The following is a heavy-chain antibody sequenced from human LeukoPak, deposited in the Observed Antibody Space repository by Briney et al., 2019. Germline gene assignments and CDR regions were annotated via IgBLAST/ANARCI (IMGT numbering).Heavy chain of an antibody. V-gene: IGHV1-46*01. D-gene: IGHD6-19*01. CDR2: INPSGGST. Sequence: GASVKVSCKASGYTFTSYCMHWVRQAPGQGLEWMGIINPSGGSTSYAQKFQGRVTMTRDTSTSTVYMELSSLRSEDTAVYYCATSIAVAGYFDYWGQGTLVTVSS. CDR1: GYTFTSYC. J-gene: IGHJ4*02. CDR3: ATSIAVAGYFDY.